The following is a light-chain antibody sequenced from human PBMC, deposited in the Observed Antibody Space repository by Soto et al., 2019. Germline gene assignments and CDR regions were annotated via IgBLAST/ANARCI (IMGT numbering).Light chain of an antibody. Sequence: ESVLTQSPGTLSLSPGERATLSCRASQSVSSNSLAWYQQKPGQAPRLLIYGASSRATGTADRFSGSGSRTDCTLTISTLKPEDFAVYYCHEFGGSPPSLTFGQGTKVEI. V-gene: IGKV3-20*01. J-gene: IGKJ1*01. CDR1: QSVSSNS. CDR2: GAS. CDR3: HEFGGSPPSLT.